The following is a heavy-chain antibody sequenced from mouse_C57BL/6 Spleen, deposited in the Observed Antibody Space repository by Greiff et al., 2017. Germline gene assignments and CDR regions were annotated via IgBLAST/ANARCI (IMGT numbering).Heavy chain of an antibody. CDR1: GFSFNTYA. CDR3: VRHGSFDY. V-gene: IGHV10-1*01. Sequence: DVHLVESGGGLVQPKGSLKLSCAASGFSFNTYAMNWVRQAPGKGLEWVARKRSKSNNYATYYADSVKDRFTISRDDSESMLYLQMNNLKTEDTAMYYCVRHGSFDYWGQGTTLTVAS. CDR2: KRSKSNNYAT. J-gene: IGHJ2*01.